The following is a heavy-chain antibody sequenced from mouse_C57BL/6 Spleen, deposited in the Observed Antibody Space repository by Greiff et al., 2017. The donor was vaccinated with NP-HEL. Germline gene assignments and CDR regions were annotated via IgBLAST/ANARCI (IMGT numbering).Heavy chain of an antibody. V-gene: IGHV3-6*01. D-gene: IGHD1-1*01. CDR2: ISYDGSN. CDR3: ARRDYYGSDY. CDR1: GYSITSGYY. J-gene: IGHJ2*01. Sequence: EVKLEESGPGLVKPSQSLSLTCSVTGYSITSGYYWNWIRQFPGNKLEWMGYISYDGSNNYNPSLKNRISITRDTSKNQFFLKLNSVTTEDTATYYCARRDYYGSDYWGQGTTLTVSS.